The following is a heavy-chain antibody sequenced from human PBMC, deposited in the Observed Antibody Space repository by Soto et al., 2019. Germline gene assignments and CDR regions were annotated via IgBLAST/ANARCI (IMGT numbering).Heavy chain of an antibody. CDR1: GSSMSSSAYY. Sequence: QMHLQQSGPGLVKPSETLSLTCTVAGSSMSSSAYYWGWIRQPPGKGLEWIGSVHYTGITDYKSSHESRVSISADTSKNQFSLRLTSLSAADTAIYFCARQGRPGYCTGGNCYPTFDIWGPGTMVTVSS. CDR3: ARQGRPGYCTGGNCYPTFDI. CDR2: VHYTGIT. D-gene: IGHD2-15*01. J-gene: IGHJ3*02. V-gene: IGHV4-39*01.